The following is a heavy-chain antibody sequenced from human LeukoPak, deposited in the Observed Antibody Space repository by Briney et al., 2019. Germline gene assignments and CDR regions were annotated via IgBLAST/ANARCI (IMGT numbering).Heavy chain of an antibody. CDR3: ARDNRDIVGATGDY. CDR1: GFTFSSYA. D-gene: IGHD1-26*01. Sequence: GRSLRLSCAASGFTFSSYAMHWVRQVPGKGLEWVAVISYDGSNKYYADSVKGRFTISRDNSKNTLYLQMNSLRAEDTAVYYCARDNRDIVGATGDYWGQGTLVTVSS. J-gene: IGHJ4*02. V-gene: IGHV3-30-3*01. CDR2: ISYDGSNK.